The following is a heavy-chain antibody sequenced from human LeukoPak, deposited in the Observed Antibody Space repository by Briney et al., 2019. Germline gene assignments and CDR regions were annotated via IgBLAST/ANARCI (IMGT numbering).Heavy chain of an antibody. D-gene: IGHD3-22*01. J-gene: IGHJ3*02. Sequence: GGSLRLSCAASGFTFSSYAMTWVRQAPGKGLEWISCVGRDGSIHYADSVKGRITISRDNAKNSLFLQMNSLRAEDTAIYYCARRYYDTTGYAFDIWGQGTMVTVSS. CDR1: GFTFSSYA. CDR2: VGRDGSI. CDR3: ARRYYDTTGYAFDI. V-gene: IGHV3-21*01.